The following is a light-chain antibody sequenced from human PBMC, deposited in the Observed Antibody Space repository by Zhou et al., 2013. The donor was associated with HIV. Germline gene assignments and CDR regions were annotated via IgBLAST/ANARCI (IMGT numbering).Light chain of an antibody. J-gene: IGKJ4*01. CDR2: KAS. CDR3: QQYQTYSGST. Sequence: DIQMTQSPSTLSAFVGDRVTITCRASQSIDTWLAWYQQKSGKAPNLLIYKASILESGVPSRFSGGGSGTDFTLTISSLQPDDFATYYCQQYQTYSGSTFGGGTKVGDQT. V-gene: IGKV1-5*03. CDR1: QSIDTW.